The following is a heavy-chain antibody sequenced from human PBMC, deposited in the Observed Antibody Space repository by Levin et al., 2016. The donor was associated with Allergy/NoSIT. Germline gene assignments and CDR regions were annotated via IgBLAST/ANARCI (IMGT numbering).Heavy chain of an antibody. Sequence: VRQMPGKGLEWMGGFDPEDGETIYAQKFQGRVTMTEDTSTDTAYMELSSLRSEDTAVYYCATGYSGYDDPYYYYYYMDVWGKGTTVTVSS. CDR2: FDPEDGET. V-gene: IGHV1-24*01. CDR3: ATGYSGYDDPYYYYYYMDV. D-gene: IGHD5-12*01. J-gene: IGHJ6*03.